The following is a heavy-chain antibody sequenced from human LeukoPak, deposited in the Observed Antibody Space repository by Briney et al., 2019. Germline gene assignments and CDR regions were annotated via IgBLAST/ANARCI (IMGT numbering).Heavy chain of an antibody. CDR3: ARRRAYNYFDP. V-gene: IGHV4-39*01. CDR2: VDYRGTT. CDR1: GASISDSYYF. J-gene: IGHJ5*02. Sequence: SETLSLTXIVSGASISDSYYFWGWIRQPPGKGLEWIATVDYRGTTYYNSALKSRVTISADTSKNQFYLNLNSMTAADTAVYFCARRRAYNYFDPWGQGTLVTVSS.